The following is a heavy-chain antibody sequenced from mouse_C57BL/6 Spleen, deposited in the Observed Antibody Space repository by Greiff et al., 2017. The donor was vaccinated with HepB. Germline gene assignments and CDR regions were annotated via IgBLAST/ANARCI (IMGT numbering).Heavy chain of an antibody. CDR3: ARDPDFAY. CDR2: ISSGSSTI. V-gene: IGHV5-17*01. Sequence: EVQGVESGGGLVKPGGSLKLSCAASGFTFSDYGMHWVRQAPEKGLEWVAYISSGSSTIYYADTVKGRFTISRDNAKNTLFLQMTSLRSEDTAMYYCARDPDFAYWGQGTLVTVSA. J-gene: IGHJ3*01. CDR1: GFTFSDYG.